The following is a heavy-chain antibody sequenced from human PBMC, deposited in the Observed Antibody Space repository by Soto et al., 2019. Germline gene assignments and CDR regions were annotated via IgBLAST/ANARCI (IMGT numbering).Heavy chain of an antibody. V-gene: IGHV4-34*01. Sequence: SETLSLTCAVYGGSFSGYYWSWIRQPPGKGLEWIGEINHSGSTNYNPSLKSRVTISVDTSKNQFSLKLSSVTAADTAVYYCERGQKGYSRAFDIWGQGTMVTVSS. D-gene: IGHD2-15*01. J-gene: IGHJ3*02. CDR1: GGSFSGYY. CDR3: ERGQKGYSRAFDI. CDR2: INHSGST.